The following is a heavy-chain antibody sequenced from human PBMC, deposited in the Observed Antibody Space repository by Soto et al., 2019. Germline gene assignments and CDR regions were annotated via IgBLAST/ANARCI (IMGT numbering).Heavy chain of an antibody. CDR1: GGSISSGGYY. J-gene: IGHJ4*02. CDR3: ERVSQIWTYFDY. CDR2: IYYSGST. V-gene: IGHV4-31*03. Sequence: SETLSLTCTVSGGSISSGGYYWSWIRQHPGKGLEWIGYIYYSGSTYYNPSLKSRVTISVDTSKNQFSLKLSSVTAADTAVYYCERVSQIWTYFDYWGQGTLVTVSS. D-gene: IGHD3-3*01.